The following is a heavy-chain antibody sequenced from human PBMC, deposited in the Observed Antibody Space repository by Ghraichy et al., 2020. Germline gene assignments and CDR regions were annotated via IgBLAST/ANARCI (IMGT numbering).Heavy chain of an antibody. CDR1: GFTFSSYA. Sequence: GGSLRLSCAASGFTFSSYAMSWVRQAPGKGLEWVSIISWNSGSTRYADSVKGRFTISRDNYKNAVYLQVNSLREDDTAVYFCAKTGDSGWFYDYWGRGTVVTVSS. CDR3: AKTGDSGWFYDY. D-gene: IGHD6-19*01. V-gene: IGHV3-23*01. CDR2: ISWNSGST. J-gene: IGHJ4*02.